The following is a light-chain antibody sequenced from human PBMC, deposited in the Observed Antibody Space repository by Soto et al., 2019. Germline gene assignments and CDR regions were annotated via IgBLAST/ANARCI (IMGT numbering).Light chain of an antibody. CDR3: SSYSSSTTVL. Sequence: QSALTQPASVSGSPGQSITISCTGTSSDVGGYNFVSWYQQHPGKAPKLMIYEVSNRPSGVSNRFSGSKSDNTASLTISGLQAEDEADYYCSSYSSSTTVLFGGATKVTVL. CDR2: EVS. J-gene: IGLJ2*01. V-gene: IGLV2-14*01. CDR1: SSDVGGYNF.